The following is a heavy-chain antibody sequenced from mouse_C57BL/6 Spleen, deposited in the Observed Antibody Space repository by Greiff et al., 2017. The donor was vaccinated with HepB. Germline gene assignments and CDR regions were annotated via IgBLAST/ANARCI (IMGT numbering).Heavy chain of an antibody. CDR3: ARSDDYFDY. Sequence: EVQLQQSGPGMVKPSQSLSLTCTVTGYSITSGYDWHWIRHFPGNKLEWMGYISYSGSTNYNPSLKSRISITHDTSKNHFFLKLNSVTTEDTATYYCARSDDYFDYWGQGTTLTVSS. J-gene: IGHJ2*01. CDR2: ISYSGST. CDR1: GYSITSGYD. V-gene: IGHV3-1*01.